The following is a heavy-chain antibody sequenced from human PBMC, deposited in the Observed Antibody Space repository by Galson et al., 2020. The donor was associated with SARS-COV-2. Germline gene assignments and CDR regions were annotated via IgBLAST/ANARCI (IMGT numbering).Heavy chain of an antibody. V-gene: IGHV2-70*11. J-gene: IGHJ4*02. CDR2: IDWDGAK. Sequence: SGPTLVKPTQTLTLTCTFSGFSLSNSEMCVSWIRQPPGKALEWLARIDWDGAKYYSTSLKTRLTISKDTSKNQVVLTMTNMDPVDTATYYCARIRPLVRGREGYYFDYWGQGTLVTVSS. CDR3: ARIRPLVRGREGYYFDY. CDR1: GFSLSNSEMC. D-gene: IGHD3-10*01.